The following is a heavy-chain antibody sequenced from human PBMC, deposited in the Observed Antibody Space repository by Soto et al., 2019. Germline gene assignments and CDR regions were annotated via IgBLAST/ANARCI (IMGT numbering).Heavy chain of an antibody. Sequence: SETLSLTCTVSGGSISSYYWSWIRQPPGKGLEWIGYIYYSGSTNYNPSLKSRVTISVDTSKNQFSLKLSSVTAADTAVYYCARYCSSTSCYVRGHYYYYMDVWGKGTTVTVSS. D-gene: IGHD2-2*01. J-gene: IGHJ6*03. CDR2: IYYSGST. CDR1: GGSISSYY. V-gene: IGHV4-59*01. CDR3: ARYCSSTSCYVRGHYYYYMDV.